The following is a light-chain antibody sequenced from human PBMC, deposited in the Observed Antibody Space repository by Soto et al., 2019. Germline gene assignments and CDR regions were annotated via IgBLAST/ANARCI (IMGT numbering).Light chain of an antibody. CDR3: QQINSYPIT. CDR1: QGINSY. Sequence: DIQLTQSQSFLSASVGDRVTITCRASQGINSYLAWYQQKPGKVPKLLIYAASTLQSGVPSRFSGSGSGTEFTLTISSLQPEDFATYYCQQINSYPITFGQGTRLEI. V-gene: IGKV1-9*01. CDR2: AAS. J-gene: IGKJ5*01.